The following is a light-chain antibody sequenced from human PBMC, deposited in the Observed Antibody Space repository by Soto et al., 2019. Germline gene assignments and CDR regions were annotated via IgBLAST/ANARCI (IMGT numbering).Light chain of an antibody. V-gene: IGLV2-14*01. CDR1: SSDVGDYNY. Sequence: QSALTQPASVSGSPGQSITIPCTGSSSDVGDYNYVSWYQQHPGKAPKIIISDVSHRPSGVSDRFSGSKSGNMASLIISGLHADDEADYYCSSYAGATVIFGGGTKLTVL. CDR3: SSYAGATVI. J-gene: IGLJ2*01. CDR2: DVS.